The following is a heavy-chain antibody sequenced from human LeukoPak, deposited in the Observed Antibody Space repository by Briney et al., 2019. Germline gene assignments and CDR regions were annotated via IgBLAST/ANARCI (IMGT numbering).Heavy chain of an antibody. Sequence: GGSLRLSCGASGFTFNTYGMHWVRQAPGKGLEWVSVISHDGSHQYYADSVKGRFTVSRDNAKNSLYLQMNSLRAEVTAIYYCARDYQYGYSTNWYHLAQIDYWGQGTLVTVSS. CDR3: ARDYQYGYSTNWYHLAQIDY. CDR2: ISHDGSHQ. CDR1: GFTFNTYG. V-gene: IGHV3-30*03. D-gene: IGHD2/OR15-2a*01. J-gene: IGHJ4*02.